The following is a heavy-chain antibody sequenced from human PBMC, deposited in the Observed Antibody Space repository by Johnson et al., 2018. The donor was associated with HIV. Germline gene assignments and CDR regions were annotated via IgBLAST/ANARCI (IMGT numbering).Heavy chain of an antibody. CDR2: IYSGGST. J-gene: IGHJ3*02. V-gene: IGHV3-66*01. CDR1: GFTVSSNY. CDR3: VRDFRSVGTTDASDI. Sequence: VQLVESGGGLVQPGGSLRLSCAASGFTVSSNYMSWVRQAPGNGLEWVSVIYSGGSTYYADSVKGRFTISRDNSKNTLYLQMNSLRAEDTAVYYCVRDFRSVGTTDASDIWGQGTMITVSS. D-gene: IGHD1/OR15-1a*01.